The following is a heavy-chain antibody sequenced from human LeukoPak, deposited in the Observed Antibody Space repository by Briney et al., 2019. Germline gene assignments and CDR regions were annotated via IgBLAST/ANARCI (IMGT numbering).Heavy chain of an antibody. CDR1: GGSISSSSYY. V-gene: IGHV4-39*01. D-gene: IGHD5-12*01. CDR3: ARRLKFLVAHHAFDI. CDR2: IYYSGST. J-gene: IGHJ3*02. Sequence: SETLSLTCTVSGGSISSSSYYWGWIRQPPGKGLEWIGSIYYSGSTYYHPSLKSRVTISVDTSKNQFSLKLSSVTAADTAVYYCARRLKFLVAHHAFDIWGQGTMVTVSS.